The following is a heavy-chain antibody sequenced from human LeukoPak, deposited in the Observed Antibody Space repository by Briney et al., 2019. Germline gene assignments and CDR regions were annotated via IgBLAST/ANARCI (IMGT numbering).Heavy chain of an antibody. Sequence: NTSETLSLTCTVSGCSISSSSYYWGWIRQPPGKGLEWIGSIYYSGSTYYNPSLKSRVTISVDTAKNQFSLKLSSVTAADTAVYYCARHGPGSSGWDYPDDYWGQGTLVTVSS. V-gene: IGHV4-39*01. CDR1: GCSISSSSYY. CDR3: ARHGPGSSGWDYPDDY. D-gene: IGHD6-19*01. J-gene: IGHJ4*02. CDR2: IYYSGST.